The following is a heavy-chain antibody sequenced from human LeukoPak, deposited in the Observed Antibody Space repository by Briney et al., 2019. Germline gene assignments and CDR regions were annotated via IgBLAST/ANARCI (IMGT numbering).Heavy chain of an antibody. CDR1: GFTFSDYY. CDR3: ARIRGGFGEFSLDY. Sequence: GGSLRLSCAASGFTFSDYYMSWIRQAPGKGLDWVSYISGSSPYINYADSVKGRFTISRDNAMNSLYLQMYSLRADDTAVYYCARIRGGFGEFSLDYWGQGTLVTVSS. V-gene: IGHV3-11*03. J-gene: IGHJ4*02. D-gene: IGHD3-10*01. CDR2: ISGSSPYI.